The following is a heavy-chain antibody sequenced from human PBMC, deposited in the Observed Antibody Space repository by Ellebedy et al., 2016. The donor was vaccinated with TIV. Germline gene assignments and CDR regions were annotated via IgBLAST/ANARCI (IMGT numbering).Heavy chain of an antibody. D-gene: IGHD1-1*01. CDR2: INPNSGGT. CDR1: GGTFSSYA. V-gene: IGHV1-2*02. J-gene: IGHJ5*02. Sequence: ASVKVSCKASGGTFSSYAISWVRQAPGQGLEWMGWINPNSGGTNYAQKFQGRVTMTRDTSISTAYVELSRVRSDDTAVYYCAKRKSDWSDDNWFDPWGQGTLVTVSS. CDR3: AKRKSDWSDDNWFDP.